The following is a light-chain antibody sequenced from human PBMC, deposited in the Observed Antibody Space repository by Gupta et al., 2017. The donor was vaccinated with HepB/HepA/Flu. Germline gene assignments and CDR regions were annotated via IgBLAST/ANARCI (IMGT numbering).Light chain of an antibody. Sequence: IQMTQSPSSVSASVGDRVTITCRASQAISSSLAWYQQKPGQATKLLIYGATTLQNGVPSTCSGSGSGTDFTLTSSRVQPEDVATYFWKQANRVPFTFGQGTKLEIK. CDR1: QAISSS. V-gene: IGKV1-12*01. CDR2: GAT. J-gene: IGKJ2*01. CDR3: KQANRVPFT.